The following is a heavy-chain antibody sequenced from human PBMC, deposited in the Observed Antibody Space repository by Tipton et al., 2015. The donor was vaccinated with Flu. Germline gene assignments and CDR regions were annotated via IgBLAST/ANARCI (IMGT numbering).Heavy chain of an antibody. Sequence: LSLTCTVSGGSISSGNYFWNWIRQPAGKGLEWIGRIHTSGTTYYKPSLKSRVTISLDTSKNRFSLRLTSVTAADTAVYYCARSTYYYGSGSSDYWGQGTLVTVSS. J-gene: IGHJ4*02. D-gene: IGHD3-10*01. V-gene: IGHV4-61*02. CDR2: IHTSGTT. CDR3: ARSTYYYGSGSSDY. CDR1: GGSISSGNYF.